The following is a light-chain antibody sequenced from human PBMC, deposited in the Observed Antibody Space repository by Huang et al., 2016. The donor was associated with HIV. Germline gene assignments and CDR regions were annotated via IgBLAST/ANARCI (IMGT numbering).Light chain of an antibody. CDR3: QQYFTTPWT. V-gene: IGKV4-1*01. Sequence: DIVMTQSPDLLAVSLGERATINCKSNQSVFYNSNRQHFVAWFTQTPGQPPKLLIHCASIRAAGVPDRFSGGGSGTEFTLTIYNLQAAYVALYYCQQYFTTPWTFGQGTKVELK. J-gene: IGKJ1*01. CDR1: QSVFYNSNRQHF. CDR2: CAS.